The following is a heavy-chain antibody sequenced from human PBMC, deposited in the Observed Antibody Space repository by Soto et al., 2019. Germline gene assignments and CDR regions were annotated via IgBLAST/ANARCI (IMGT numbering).Heavy chain of an antibody. Sequence: SETLSLTCAVSGYSISSSNWWGWIRQPPGKGLEWIGYIYYSGSTYYNPSLKSRVTMAVDTSKSQFSLKLSSVTAVATAVYFCARAMGCSSTSCCSYYYYGMDVWGQGTTVTVSS. CDR2: IYYSGST. V-gene: IGHV4-28*03. CDR3: ARAMGCSSTSCCSYYYYGMDV. CDR1: GYSISSSNW. D-gene: IGHD2-2*01. J-gene: IGHJ6*02.